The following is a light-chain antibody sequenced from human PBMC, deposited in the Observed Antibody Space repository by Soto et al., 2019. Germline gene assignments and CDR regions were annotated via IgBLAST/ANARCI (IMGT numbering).Light chain of an antibody. J-gene: IGKJ2*01. Sequence: DIQLTQSASSLSASVGDRVTITCQASQVITNYLNWYQQKPGKAPKLLIYDISTLEIGVPSRFGGSGSGTHFTFTITGLQPEDIATYYGQQYENLPYTFGQGTKLEI. V-gene: IGKV1-33*01. CDR1: QVITNY. CDR3: QQYENLPYT. CDR2: DIS.